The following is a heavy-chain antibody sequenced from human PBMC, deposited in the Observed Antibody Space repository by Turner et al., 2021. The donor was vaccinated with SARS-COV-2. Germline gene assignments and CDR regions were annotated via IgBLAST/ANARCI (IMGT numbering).Heavy chain of an antibody. CDR2: TSYDGSNK. J-gene: IGHJ4*02. V-gene: IGHV3-30*18. D-gene: IGHD4-4*01. Sequence: QVQLVESGGGVVQPGRSLRLSCAASGFTFSSYAMHWVRQAPGKGREWVAVTSYDGSNKYYADSVKGRFTISRDNSKNTLYLQMNSLRAEDTAVYYCAKQQGLYSNPMYYFDYWGQGTLVTVSS. CDR1: GFTFSSYA. CDR3: AKQQGLYSNPMYYFDY.